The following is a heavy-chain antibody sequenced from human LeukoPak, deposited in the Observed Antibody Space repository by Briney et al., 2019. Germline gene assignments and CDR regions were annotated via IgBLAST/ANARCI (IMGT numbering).Heavy chain of an antibody. CDR2: IIPIFGTA. V-gene: IGHV1-69*05. Sequence: SVKVSCKASGGTFSSYAISWVRQAPGQGREWMGRIIPIFGTANYAQKFQGRVTITTDESTSTAYMALSSLRSEDTAVYYCARVVTDSSSWSSPVPAEYFQHWGQGTLVTVSS. D-gene: IGHD6-13*01. CDR1: GGTFSSYA. J-gene: IGHJ1*01. CDR3: ARVVTDSSSWSSPVPAEYFQH.